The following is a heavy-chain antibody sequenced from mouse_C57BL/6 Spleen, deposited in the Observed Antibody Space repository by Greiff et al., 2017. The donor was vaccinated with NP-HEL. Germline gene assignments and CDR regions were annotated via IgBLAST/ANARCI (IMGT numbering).Heavy chain of an antibody. V-gene: IGHV14-2*01. CDR3: ARGYDNYGGYDY. CDR2: IDPEDGGT. J-gene: IGHJ2*01. CDR1: GFNITDYY. D-gene: IGHD2-10*02. Sequence: EVQLQQSGAELVKPGASVKLSCTASGFNITDYYMHWVKQRTGQGLEWIGRIDPEDGGTKYAPKFQGKATLTVDTSSNTAYLQLSSLTSEDTAVYYCARGYDNYGGYDYWGQGTTLTVSS.